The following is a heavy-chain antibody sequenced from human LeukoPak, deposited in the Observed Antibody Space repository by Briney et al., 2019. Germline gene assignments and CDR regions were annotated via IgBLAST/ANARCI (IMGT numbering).Heavy chain of an antibody. J-gene: IGHJ4*02. V-gene: IGHV3-7*01. CDR1: GFTFSGSW. Sequence: GGSLRLSCAASGFTFSGSWMAWVRQAPGKGLEWVANMNQDGSEKNYVDSVKGRFTISRDNAKNSLYLQMNSLRAEDTAVYYYARDSGYDCFDYWGQGTLVTVSS. CDR3: ARDSGYDCFDY. CDR2: MNQDGSEK. D-gene: IGHD5-12*01.